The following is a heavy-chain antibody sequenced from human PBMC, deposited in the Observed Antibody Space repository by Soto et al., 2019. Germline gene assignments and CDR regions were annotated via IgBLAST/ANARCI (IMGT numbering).Heavy chain of an antibody. CDR2: IIPILGIA. V-gene: IGHV1-69*08. CDR3: AREIKGIAVAGTFDY. D-gene: IGHD6-19*01. J-gene: IGHJ4*02. CDR1: GGTFSSYT. Sequence: QVQLVQSGAEVKKPGSSVKVSCKASGGTFSSYTISWVRQAPGQPLEWMGRIIPILGIANYAQKFQGRVTITADKSTSTAYMELSSLRSEDTAVYYCAREIKGIAVAGTFDYWGQGTLVTVSS.